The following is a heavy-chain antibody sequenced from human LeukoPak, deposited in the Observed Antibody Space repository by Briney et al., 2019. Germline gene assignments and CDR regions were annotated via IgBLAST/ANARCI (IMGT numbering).Heavy chain of an antibody. V-gene: IGHV4-59*01. Sequence: SETLSLTCTVSGGSFTSYYWNWLRQPPGKGLEWIGYVHYSGSTSYNPSLQSRLSMSVDTSKKQFSLKLRSVTAADTAVYYCARENTMVRGAFDAFDIWGQGTMVTVSS. D-gene: IGHD3-10*01. CDR3: ARENTMVRGAFDAFDI. J-gene: IGHJ3*02. CDR1: GGSFTSYY. CDR2: VHYSGST.